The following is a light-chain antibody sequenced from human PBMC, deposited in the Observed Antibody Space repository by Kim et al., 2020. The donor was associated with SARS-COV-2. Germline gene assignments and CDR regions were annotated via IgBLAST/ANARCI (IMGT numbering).Light chain of an antibody. CDR2: EVS. CDR3: CAYAGTYYI. J-gene: IGLJ1*01. CDR1: SSDVGKYKY. V-gene: IGLV2-11*01. Sequence: PGQPVTISCTGPSSDVGKYKYVSWYQQHPGKAPKLIISEVSKRPAGVPDRFSGSKSGNTASLTISGLQAEDEADYYCCAYAGTYYIFGTGTKVTVL.